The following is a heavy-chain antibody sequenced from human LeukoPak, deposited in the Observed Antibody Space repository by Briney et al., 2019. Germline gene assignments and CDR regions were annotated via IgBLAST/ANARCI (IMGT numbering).Heavy chain of an antibody. D-gene: IGHD6-13*01. CDR3: ARGPYSSSWFDP. CDR1: GHTFTSYD. Sequence: ASVKVSCKASGHTFTSYDINWVRQATGQGLEWMGWMNPNSGNTGYAQKFQGRVTITRNTSISTAYMELSSLRSEDTAVYYCARGPYSSSWFDPWGQGGLVTVSS. V-gene: IGHV1-8*03. CDR2: MNPNSGNT. J-gene: IGHJ5*02.